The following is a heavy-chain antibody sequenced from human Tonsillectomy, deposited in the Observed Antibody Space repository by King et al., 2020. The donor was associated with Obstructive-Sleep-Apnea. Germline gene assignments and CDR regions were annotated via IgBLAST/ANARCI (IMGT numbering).Heavy chain of an antibody. CDR1: GFTFGDYA. V-gene: IGHV3-49*03. Sequence: VQLVESGGGLVQPGRSLRLSCTASGFTFGDYAMSWFRQAPGKGLEWVGFIRSKAYGGTTEYAASVKGRFTISVDDSKSIAYLQMNSLKTEDTAVYYCTRGPDYGDYYFDYWGQGTLVTVSS. D-gene: IGHD4-17*01. CDR2: IRSKAYGGTT. J-gene: IGHJ4*02. CDR3: TRGPDYGDYYFDY.